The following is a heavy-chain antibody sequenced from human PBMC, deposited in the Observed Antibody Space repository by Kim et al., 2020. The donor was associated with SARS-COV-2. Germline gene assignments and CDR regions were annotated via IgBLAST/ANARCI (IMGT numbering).Heavy chain of an antibody. Sequence: GGSLRLSCAASGFTFSSYAMHWVRQAPGKGLEWVAVISYDGSNKYYADSVKGRFTISRDNSKNTLYLQMNSLRAEDTAVYYCARDNPGSGSYYKIYYYYGMDVWGQGTTVTVSS. V-gene: IGHV3-30-3*01. J-gene: IGHJ6*02. CDR3: ARDNPGSGSYYKIYYYYGMDV. CDR2: ISYDGSNK. CDR1: GFTFSSYA. D-gene: IGHD3-10*01.